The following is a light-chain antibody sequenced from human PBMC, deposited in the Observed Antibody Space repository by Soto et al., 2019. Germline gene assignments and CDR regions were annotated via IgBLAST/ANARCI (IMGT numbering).Light chain of an antibody. J-gene: IGKJ1*01. Sequence: DIQMTQSPSTLSASVGDRVTITCRASQSISSWLAWYQQKPGKAPKLLISKASTLESGVPSRFSGSGSGTEFTLTISSLQPDDFATYYCQQYDSYPRTFGQGIRVEIK. V-gene: IGKV1-5*03. CDR3: QQYDSYPRT. CDR2: KAS. CDR1: QSISSW.